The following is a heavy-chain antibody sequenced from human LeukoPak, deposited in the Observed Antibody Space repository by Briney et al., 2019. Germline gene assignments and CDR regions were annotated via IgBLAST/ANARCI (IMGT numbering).Heavy chain of an antibody. CDR2: ISSSSSYK. Sequence: PGGSLRLSCAASGFTFSSYSMNWVRQAPGKGLEWVSSISSSSSYKYYADSVKGRFTISRDNTKNSLYLQMNSLRAEDTALYYCATATVRGDIISYFDYWGQATLVTVSS. V-gene: IGHV3-21*01. CDR1: GFTFSSYS. D-gene: IGHD3-10*01. CDR3: ATATVRGDIISYFDY. J-gene: IGHJ4*02.